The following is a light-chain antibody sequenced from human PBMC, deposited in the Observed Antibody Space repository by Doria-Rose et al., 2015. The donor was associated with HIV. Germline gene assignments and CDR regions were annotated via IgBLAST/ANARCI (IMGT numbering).Light chain of an antibody. Sequence: TQSPGTLSLSPGERATLSCRASQSFSSTYLAWYQQNPGQAPSLLIYDGSTRATGIPDRFSASGPGTDFTLTINSLEPEDFALYYCHQYGTSWTFGQGTKVEI. CDR2: DGS. V-gene: IGKV3-20*01. J-gene: IGKJ1*01. CDR3: HQYGTSWT. CDR1: QSFSSTY.